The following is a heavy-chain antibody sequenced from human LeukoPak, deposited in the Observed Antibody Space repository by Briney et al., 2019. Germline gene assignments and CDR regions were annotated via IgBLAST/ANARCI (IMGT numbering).Heavy chain of an antibody. V-gene: IGHV4-39*07. D-gene: IGHD3-10*01. Sequence: SETLSLTCTVSGDSISTSNSYWGWIRQPPGKGLEWIGSIYYSGNTYYNASLKSRVTISVDTSKNQFSLKLSSVTAADTAVYYCASIQWFGELQPIWGQGTMVAVSS. CDR3: ASIQWFGELQPI. CDR1: GDSISTSNSY. CDR2: IYYSGNT. J-gene: IGHJ3*02.